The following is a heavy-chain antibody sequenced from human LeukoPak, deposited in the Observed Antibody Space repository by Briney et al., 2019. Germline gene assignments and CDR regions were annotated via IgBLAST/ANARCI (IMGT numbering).Heavy chain of an antibody. CDR1: GFTFSSYA. CDR2: ISYDGSDK. D-gene: IGHD5-12*01. Sequence: GRSLRLSCAASGFTFSSYAMYWVRQAPGKGLEWVAVISYDGSDKFYADSVKGRFTISRDSSKNTLYLQMNSLRPEDTAVYYCARARPSMWIDYCGQGTLVTVSS. V-gene: IGHV3-30*04. J-gene: IGHJ4*02. CDR3: ARARPSMWIDY.